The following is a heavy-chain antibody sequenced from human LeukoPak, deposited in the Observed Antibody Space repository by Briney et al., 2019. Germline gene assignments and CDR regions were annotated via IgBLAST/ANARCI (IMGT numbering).Heavy chain of an antibody. CDR1: GYIFTGYY. Sequence: ASVKVSCTSSGYIFTGYYMHWVRQAPGEGLEWMGRINPNNGGTNYAQKFQGRVTMTRDTSISTAYMELSRLRSDDTAVYYCARKEYYYDSSGDQAMDVWGQGTTVTVSS. J-gene: IGHJ6*02. V-gene: IGHV1-2*06. CDR2: INPNNGGT. CDR3: ARKEYYYDSSGDQAMDV. D-gene: IGHD3-22*01.